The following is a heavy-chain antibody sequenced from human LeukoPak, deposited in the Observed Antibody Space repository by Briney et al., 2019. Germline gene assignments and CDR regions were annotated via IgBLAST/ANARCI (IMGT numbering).Heavy chain of an antibody. J-gene: IGHJ4*02. V-gene: IGHV3-23*01. Sequence: GGSLRLSCAASGFTFSSYGMSWVRQAPGKGLEWVSAISGSGGSTYYADSVKGRFTISRDNSKNTLYLQMNSLRAEDTAVYYCAKRRYSSSWLTDYWGQGTLVTVSS. CDR2: ISGSGGST. D-gene: IGHD6-13*01. CDR3: AKRRYSSSWLTDY. CDR1: GFTFSSYG.